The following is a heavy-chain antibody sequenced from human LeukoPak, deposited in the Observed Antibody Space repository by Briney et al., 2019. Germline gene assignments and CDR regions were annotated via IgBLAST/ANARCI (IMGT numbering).Heavy chain of an antibody. Sequence: SVKVSCKASGGTFSSYAISWVRQAPGQGLEWMGRIIPIFGTANYAQKFQGRVTITTDESTSTAYMEPSSLRSEDTAVYYCARAKLAVAGTPFDYWGQGTLVTVSS. CDR2: IIPIFGTA. CDR1: GGTFSSYA. J-gene: IGHJ4*02. V-gene: IGHV1-69*05. CDR3: ARAKLAVAGTPFDY. D-gene: IGHD6-19*01.